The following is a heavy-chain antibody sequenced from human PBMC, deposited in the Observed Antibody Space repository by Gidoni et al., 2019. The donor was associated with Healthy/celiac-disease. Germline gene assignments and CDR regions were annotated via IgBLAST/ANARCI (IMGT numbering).Heavy chain of an antibody. J-gene: IGHJ6*02. CDR2: IYPGDSDT. D-gene: IGHD1-26*01. Sequence: EVQLVQSGAEVKKPGESLKISCTGSGYSFTSYWIGWVRQMPGKGLEWMGIIYPGDSDTRYSPSFQGQVTISADKSISTAYLQWSSLKASDTAMYYCARRSEGATSPYGMDVWGQGTTVTVSS. CDR3: ARRSEGATSPYGMDV. CDR1: GYSFTSYW. V-gene: IGHV5-51*03.